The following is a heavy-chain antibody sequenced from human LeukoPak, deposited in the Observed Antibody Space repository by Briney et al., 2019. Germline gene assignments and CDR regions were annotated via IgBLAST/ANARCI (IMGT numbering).Heavy chain of an antibody. V-gene: IGHV3-53*01. CDR1: GFTVSSNY. Sequence: QPGGSLRLSCAASGFTVSSNYMSWVRQAPGKGLEWVSLIYSSGSTYYADSVKGRFTISRDNAKNSLYLQMNNLRAADTAVYYCGRDRLIGGLDPWGQGTLVTVSS. D-gene: IGHD3-3*01. CDR3: GRDRLIGGLDP. J-gene: IGHJ5*02. CDR2: IYSSGST.